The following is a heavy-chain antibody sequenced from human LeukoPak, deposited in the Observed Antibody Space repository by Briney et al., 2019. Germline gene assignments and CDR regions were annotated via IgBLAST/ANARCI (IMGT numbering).Heavy chain of an antibody. V-gene: IGHV3-74*01. Sequence: PGGSLRLSCAASGFSFSVFWMHWVRQVPGKGPVWVSRIKTDGSITDYADSVKGRFTISRDNSKNTLYLQMNSLRAEDTAMYYCARERYCSGGSCYQDAFDIWGQGTMVTVSS. J-gene: IGHJ3*02. CDR1: GFSFSVFW. CDR3: ARERYCSGGSCYQDAFDI. D-gene: IGHD2-15*01. CDR2: IKTDGSIT.